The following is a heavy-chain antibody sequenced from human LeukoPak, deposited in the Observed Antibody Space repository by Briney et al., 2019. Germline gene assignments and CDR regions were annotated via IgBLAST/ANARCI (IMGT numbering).Heavy chain of an antibody. Sequence: SVKVSCKASGGTFSSYAISWLRQAPGQGLEWMGRIIPILGIANYAQKFQGRVTITADKSTSTAYMELSSLRSEDTAVYYCARDTYYDSSGYYYSYYFDYWGQGTLVTVSS. CDR2: IIPILGIA. CDR3: ARDTYYDSSGYYYSYYFDY. J-gene: IGHJ4*02. V-gene: IGHV1-69*04. CDR1: GGTFSSYA. D-gene: IGHD3-22*01.